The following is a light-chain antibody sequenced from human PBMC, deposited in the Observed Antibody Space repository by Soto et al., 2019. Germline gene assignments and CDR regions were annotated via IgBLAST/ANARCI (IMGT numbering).Light chain of an antibody. CDR2: AAS. J-gene: IGKJ4*01. CDR1: QGISSY. V-gene: IGKV1-8*01. Sequence: AIRMTQSPSSLSASTGDRVTITCRASQGISSYLAWYQQKPGKAPKLLIYAASTLQSGVPSRFSGSGSGSDFTLTISSLQAEDVAVYYCQQYYTTPLTFGGGTKVDIK. CDR3: QQYYTTPLT.